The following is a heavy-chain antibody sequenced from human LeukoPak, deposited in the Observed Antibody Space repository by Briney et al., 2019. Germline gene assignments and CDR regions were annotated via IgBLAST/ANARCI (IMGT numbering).Heavy chain of an antibody. Sequence: SETLSLTCAVDGGSFSGYYWSWIRQPPGKGLEWSGEINHSGSTNYNPSLKSRVTISVDTSKNQFSLKLSSVTAADTAVYYCARGVAAAASDYWGQGTLVTVSS. D-gene: IGHD6-13*01. CDR3: ARGVAAAASDY. CDR1: GGSFSGYY. CDR2: INHSGST. V-gene: IGHV4-34*01. J-gene: IGHJ4*02.